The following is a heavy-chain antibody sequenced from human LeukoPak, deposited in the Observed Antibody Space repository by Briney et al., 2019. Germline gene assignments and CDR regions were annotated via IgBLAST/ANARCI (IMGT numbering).Heavy chain of an antibody. Sequence: SETLSLTCTVSGYSISSGYYWGWIRQPPGKGLEWIGSIYHSGSTYYNPSLKSRVTISVDTSKNQFSLKLSSVTAADTAVYYCARGRWRYFDWWGQGTLVTVSS. V-gene: IGHV4-38-2*02. CDR1: GYSISSGYY. CDR3: ARGRWRYFDW. D-gene: IGHD2-21*01. CDR2: IYHSGST. J-gene: IGHJ4*02.